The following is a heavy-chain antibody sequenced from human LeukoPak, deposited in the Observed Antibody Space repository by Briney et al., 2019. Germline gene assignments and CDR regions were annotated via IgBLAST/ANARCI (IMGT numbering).Heavy chain of an antibody. CDR1: GFTFSSYA. Sequence: GGSLRLSCAASGFTFSSYAMRWVRQAPGKGLEWVSAIGSGSGGTTIYADSVKGRFTISRDNSRNTLYLQMSSLRGEDTAVYYCAKNYESGRGVPYGMDVWGQGTTVTVSS. D-gene: IGHD3-10*01. J-gene: IGHJ6*02. CDR3: AKNYESGRGVPYGMDV. CDR2: IGSGSGGTT. V-gene: IGHV3-23*01.